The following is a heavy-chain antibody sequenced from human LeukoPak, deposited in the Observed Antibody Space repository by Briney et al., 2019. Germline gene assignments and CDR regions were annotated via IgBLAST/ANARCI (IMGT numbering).Heavy chain of an antibody. J-gene: IGHJ4*02. V-gene: IGHV3-23*01. Sequence: GGSLRLSCAASGFTFSSYAMSWVRKAPGKGLEWVSAISGSGGRTYYADSVKGRFTISRDNSEYTMYLQMNSLRAEDTAVYYCAKELRYSDYDIFDYWGQGTLVTVSS. D-gene: IGHD5-12*01. CDR1: GFTFSSYA. CDR3: AKELRYSDYDIFDY. CDR2: ISGSGGRT.